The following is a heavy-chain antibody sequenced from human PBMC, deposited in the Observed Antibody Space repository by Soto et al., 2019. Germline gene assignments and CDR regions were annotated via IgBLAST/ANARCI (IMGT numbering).Heavy chain of an antibody. J-gene: IGHJ6*02. Sequence: SETLSLTCTVSGDSISSADYYWSWIRQTPGKGLEWIGHIFYSGTTYYNPSLKSRLTISVDTSKNHFSLRLTSVAAADTAVYYCARDLWVEPELYYYGMDVWGQGTTVTVSS. CDR3: ARDLWVEPELYYYGMDV. D-gene: IGHD1-1*01. V-gene: IGHV4-30-4*01. CDR2: IFYSGTT. CDR1: GDSISSADYY.